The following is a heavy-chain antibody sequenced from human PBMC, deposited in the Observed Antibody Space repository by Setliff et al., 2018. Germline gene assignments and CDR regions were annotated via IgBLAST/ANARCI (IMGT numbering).Heavy chain of an antibody. CDR3: ARDTRDRYDTSGHYLSLDY. CDR2: IIPILETT. Sequence: SVKVSCKVSGGAFSNYGLSWVRQAPGQGLVWMGRIIPILETTNYAQNFQGRVSITADESTRTAYMELSSVRFEDTAVYYCARDTRDRYDTSGHYLSLDYWGQGTLVTSPQ. V-gene: IGHV1-69*11. CDR1: GGAFSNYG. J-gene: IGHJ4*02. D-gene: IGHD3-22*01.